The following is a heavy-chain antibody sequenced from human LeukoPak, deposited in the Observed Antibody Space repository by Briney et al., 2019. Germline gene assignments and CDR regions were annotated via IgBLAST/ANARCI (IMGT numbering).Heavy chain of an antibody. CDR2: IRGSGGTT. CDR1: GFTFSDYY. CDR3: AKGLYDWLSDTDY. Sequence: PGGSLRLSCAASGFTFSDYYMSWVRQAPGKGLEWVSAIRGSGGTTYYADSVKGRFTISRDNSKDTLYLQMNSLRAEDTAVYYCAKGLYDWLSDTDYWGQGTLVTVSS. V-gene: IGHV3-23*01. D-gene: IGHD3-9*01. J-gene: IGHJ4*02.